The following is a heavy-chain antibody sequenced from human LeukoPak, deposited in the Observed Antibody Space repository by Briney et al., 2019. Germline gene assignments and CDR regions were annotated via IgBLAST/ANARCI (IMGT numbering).Heavy chain of an antibody. CDR1: GFTFSSYT. J-gene: IGHJ5*02. D-gene: IGHD3-9*01. Sequence: GGSLRLSCAASGFTFSSYTMAWVRQSPGKGLECVSSLSFSGGTIYYADSVKGRFTISRDNAKNSLYLQMNSLRAEDTAVYYCARDYTGYFPWGQGTLVIVSS. V-gene: IGHV3-21*04. CDR2: LSFSGGTI. CDR3: ARDYTGYFP.